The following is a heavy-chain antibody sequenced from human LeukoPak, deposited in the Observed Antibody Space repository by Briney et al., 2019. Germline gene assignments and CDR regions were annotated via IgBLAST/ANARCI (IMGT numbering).Heavy chain of an antibody. CDR2: IYTSGST. CDR3: VRVVSGDSDNWFDP. CDR1: GGSISSYY. D-gene: IGHD3-10*01. Sequence: SETLSLTCTVSGGSISSYYWSWIRQPAGKGLEWIGRIYTSGSTNYNPSLKSRVTMSVDTSKNQFSLKLSSVTGADTAVYYCVRVVSGDSDNWFDPWGQGTLVTISS. J-gene: IGHJ5*02. V-gene: IGHV4-4*07.